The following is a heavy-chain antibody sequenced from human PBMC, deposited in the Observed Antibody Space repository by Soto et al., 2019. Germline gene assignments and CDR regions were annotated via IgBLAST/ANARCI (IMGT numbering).Heavy chain of an antibody. Sequence: QVQLQESGPGLVKPSETLSLTCTVSDGSISTYYWTWIRQPPGGGLEWIGHIYFTGSTNYNSSLKLRLTMSVDTSKNQISLHRSSVTAADTAVYYCARGPSSGWYHFDYWGQGTLVTVSS. J-gene: IGHJ4*02. V-gene: IGHV4-59*01. D-gene: IGHD6-19*01. CDR3: ARGPSSGWYHFDY. CDR1: DGSISTYY. CDR2: IYFTGST.